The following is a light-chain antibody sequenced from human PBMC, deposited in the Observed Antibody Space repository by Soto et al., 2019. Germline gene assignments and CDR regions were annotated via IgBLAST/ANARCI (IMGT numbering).Light chain of an antibody. CDR1: QSIVTY. CDR2: AAS. Sequence: DIQMTQSPSSLSASVGDRVTITCRASQSIVTYLNWYLQKPGKAPKLLIYAASNLQSGAPSRFSGSGSGTDFTFTISSLQPEDIATYYCQQYDNLPMYTFGQGTKLEIK. CDR3: QQYDNLPMYT. J-gene: IGKJ2*01. V-gene: IGKV1-33*01.